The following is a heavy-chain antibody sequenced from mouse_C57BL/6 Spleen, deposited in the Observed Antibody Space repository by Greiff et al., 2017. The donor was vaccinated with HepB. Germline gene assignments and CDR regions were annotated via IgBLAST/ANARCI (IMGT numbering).Heavy chain of an antibody. Sequence: QVQLQQSGPELVKPGASVKISCKASGYAFSSSWMNWVKQRPGKGLEWIGRIYPGDGDTKYNGKFKGKATLTADKSSSTAYMQLISLTSEDSAIYFCARVTTVGFDYWGKGTTLTVSS. CDR2: IYPGDGDT. V-gene: IGHV1-82*01. CDR1: GYAFSSSW. J-gene: IGHJ2*01. D-gene: IGHD1-1*01. CDR3: ARVTTVGFDY.